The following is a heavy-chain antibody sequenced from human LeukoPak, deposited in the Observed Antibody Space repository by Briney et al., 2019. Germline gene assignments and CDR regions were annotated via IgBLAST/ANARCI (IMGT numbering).Heavy chain of an antibody. D-gene: IGHD1-7*01. CDR2: TYYRSKWYN. CDR3: ARWDRYNWNSDAFDI. J-gene: IGHJ3*02. Sequence: SQTLPLACAISGDSVSSNSAAWNWIRQSPSRGLEWLGRTYYRSKWYNDYAVSVKSRITINPDTSKNQFSLQLNSVTPEDTAVYYCARWDRYNWNSDAFDIWGQGTMVTVSS. V-gene: IGHV6-1*01. CDR1: GDSVSSNSAA.